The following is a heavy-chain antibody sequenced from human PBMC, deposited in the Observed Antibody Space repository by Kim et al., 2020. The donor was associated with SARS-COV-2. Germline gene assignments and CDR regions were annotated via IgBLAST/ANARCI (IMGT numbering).Heavy chain of an antibody. CDR1: GYTLTELS. D-gene: IGHD3-9*01. CDR3: ATGREYDILTGYNPYFDY. J-gene: IGHJ4*02. CDR2: FDPEDGET. Sequence: ASVKVSCKVSGYTLTELSMHWVRQAPGKGLEWMGGFDPEDGETIYAQKFQGRVTMTEDTSTDTAYMELSSLRSEDTAVYYCATGREYDILTGYNPYFDYWGQGTLVTVSS. V-gene: IGHV1-24*01.